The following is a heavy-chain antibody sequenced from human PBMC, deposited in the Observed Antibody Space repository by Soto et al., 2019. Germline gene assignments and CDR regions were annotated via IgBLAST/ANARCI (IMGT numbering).Heavy chain of an antibody. J-gene: IGHJ4*02. Sequence: GGSLRLSCAASGFTFSSYGMHWVRQAPGKGLEWVAVISYDGSNKYYADSVKGRFTISRDNSKNTLYLQMNSLRAEDTDVYYCAKGWYYYDSSGYQSDYWGQGTLVTVSS. CDR1: GFTFSSYG. CDR2: ISYDGSNK. D-gene: IGHD3-22*01. CDR3: AKGWYYYDSSGYQSDY. V-gene: IGHV3-30*18.